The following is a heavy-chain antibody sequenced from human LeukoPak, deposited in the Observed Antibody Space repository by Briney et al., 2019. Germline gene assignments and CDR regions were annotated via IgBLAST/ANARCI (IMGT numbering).Heavy chain of an antibody. CDR3: ARDLTRTTDIDS. Sequence: GRSLRLACAASGFTFGSYSMNWVRHAPGRGMGWVSYISSSSITIYYADSVKGRFTISIDNAKNSLYLQMNSLRDEDTAVYYCARDLTRTTDIDSWGRGTLVTVSS. CDR1: GFTFGSYS. CDR2: ISSSSITI. J-gene: IGHJ4*02. D-gene: IGHD1-7*01. V-gene: IGHV3-48*02.